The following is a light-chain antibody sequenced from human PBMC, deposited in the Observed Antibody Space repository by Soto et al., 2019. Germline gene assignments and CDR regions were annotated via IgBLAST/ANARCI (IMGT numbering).Light chain of an antibody. CDR1: QSVSSY. V-gene: IGKV3-11*01. Sequence: EIVLTQSPATLSLSPGERATLSCRASQSVSSYLAWYQQKPGQAPRPLIYDASNRATGIPARFSGSGSGTDFTRSISSLEREDFAVYYCQQRGNWPLTFGHGTNVDIK. CDR3: QQRGNWPLT. J-gene: IGKJ3*01. CDR2: DAS.